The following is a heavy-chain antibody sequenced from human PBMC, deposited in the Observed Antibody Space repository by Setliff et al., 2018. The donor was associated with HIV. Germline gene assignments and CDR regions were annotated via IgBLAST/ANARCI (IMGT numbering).Heavy chain of an antibody. D-gene: IGHD4-17*01. J-gene: IGHJ6*04. CDR1: GYTFTSYG. CDR3: ARDNYDDYSRVQMDV. Sequence: ASVKVSCKASGYTFTSYGISWVRRAPGQGLEWMGWISTYKGNTKYEQKFQGRVTMTTDTSTSIAYMELRSLRSDDTAIYYCARDNYDDYSRVQMDVWGKGTTVTVSS. CDR2: ISTYKGNT. V-gene: IGHV1-18*04.